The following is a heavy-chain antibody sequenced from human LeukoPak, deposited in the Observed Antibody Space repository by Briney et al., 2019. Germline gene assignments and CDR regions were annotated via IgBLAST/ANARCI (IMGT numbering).Heavy chain of an antibody. J-gene: IGHJ3*02. V-gene: IGHV4-39*01. CDR1: GGSISSSSYY. CDR2: IYYSGST. Sequence: SETLSLTCTVSGGSISSSSYYWGWIRQPPGRGLEWIGSIYYSGSTYYNPSLKSRVIISVDTSKHQFALKLNSVTAADTAVYYCARHEWGITNAFDTWGQGTMVTVSS. D-gene: IGHD1-26*01. CDR3: ARHEWGITNAFDT.